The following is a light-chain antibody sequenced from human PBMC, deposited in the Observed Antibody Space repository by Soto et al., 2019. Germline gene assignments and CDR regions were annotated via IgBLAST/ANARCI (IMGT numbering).Light chain of an antibody. J-gene: IGLJ2*01. V-gene: IGLV2-23*01. Sequence: QSALTQPASVSGSPGQSIAISCTGTSSDVGKYNLVSWYQQHPGKAPKLLIFEGSKRPSGVSSRFTGSKSGNTASLTISGLQAEDEADYYCCSYAGSNTSVFGGGTKLTVL. CDR3: CSYAGSNTSV. CDR2: EGS. CDR1: SSDVGKYNL.